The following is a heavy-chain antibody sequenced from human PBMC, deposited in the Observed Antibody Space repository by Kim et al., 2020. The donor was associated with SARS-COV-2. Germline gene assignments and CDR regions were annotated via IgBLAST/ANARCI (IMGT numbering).Heavy chain of an antibody. D-gene: IGHD6-19*01. V-gene: IGHV1-3*01. CDR3: ARELSSGPFLAY. J-gene: IGHJ4*02. CDR2: INSANGKT. Sequence: ASVKVSCKASGYTFNRHAMHWVRQAPGQRLEWMGWINSANGKTKYSQKFQGRVTITRDTSASTAYMELSSLRSEDTAVYYCARELSSGPFLAYWGQGTLVTVSS. CDR1: GYTFNRHA.